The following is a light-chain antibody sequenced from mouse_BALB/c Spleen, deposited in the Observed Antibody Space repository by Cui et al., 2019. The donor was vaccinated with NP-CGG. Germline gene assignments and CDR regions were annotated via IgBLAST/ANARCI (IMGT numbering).Light chain of an antibody. Sequence: QAVVSQQSAVTTSSAGSVILLCCSSSWSVTTSNHANWVQEKPDNLFTGLIGGTRNRAPGVPVRFSGSLIGAKAALTITGAQTEVDAMYFCALWCSTHWVFGGGTKLTVL. CDR2: GTR. J-gene: IGLJ1*01. CDR3: ALWCSTHWV. CDR1: SWSVTTSNH. V-gene: IGLV2*02.